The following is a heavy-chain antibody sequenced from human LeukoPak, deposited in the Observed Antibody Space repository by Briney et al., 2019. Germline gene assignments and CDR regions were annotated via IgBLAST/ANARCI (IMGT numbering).Heavy chain of an antibody. D-gene: IGHD2-2*01. CDR1: GFTFSDYY. V-gene: IGHV3-11*05. J-gene: IGHJ1*01. CDR2: ISSSSSYT. CDR3: ARAIGYCSSTSCYSEYFQH. Sequence: PGGSLRLSCAASGFTFSDYYMSWNRQAPGKGLEWVSYISSSSSYTNYADSVKGRFTISRDNAKNSLYLQMNSLRAEDTAVYYCARAIGYCSSTSCYSEYFQHWGQGTLVTVSS.